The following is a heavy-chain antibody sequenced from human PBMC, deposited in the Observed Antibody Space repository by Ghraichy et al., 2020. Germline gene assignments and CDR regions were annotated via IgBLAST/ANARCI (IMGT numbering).Heavy chain of an antibody. D-gene: IGHD2-2*02. V-gene: IGHV1-2*04. CDR3: ARGQSYCSSTSCYTDYYYGMDV. J-gene: IGHJ6*02. CDR2: INPNSGGT. CDR1: GYTFTGYY. Sequence: ASFPFSCKASGYTFTGYYMHWVRQAPGQGLEWMGWINPNSGGTNYAQKFQGWVTMTRDTSISTAYMELSRLRSDDTAVYYCARGQSYCSSTSCYTDYYYGMDVWGQGTTVTVSS.